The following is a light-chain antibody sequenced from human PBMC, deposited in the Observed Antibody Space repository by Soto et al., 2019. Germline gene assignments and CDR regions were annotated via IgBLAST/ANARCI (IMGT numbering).Light chain of an antibody. CDR3: QQRSSWPRMYT. CDR2: DVS. Sequence: SVLTQSPATLSLSPGERAILSCRASQSDGNYIAWYQQKPGQPPRLLIYDVSNRATGVPARFSGSGSGTDFTLTISSLEPEDFGVYHCQQRSSWPRMYTFGQGTKLEI. CDR1: QSDGNY. J-gene: IGKJ2*01. V-gene: IGKV3-11*01.